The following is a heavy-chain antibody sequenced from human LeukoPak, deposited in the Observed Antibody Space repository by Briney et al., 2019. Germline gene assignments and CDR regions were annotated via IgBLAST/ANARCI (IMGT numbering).Heavy chain of an antibody. Sequence: PSETLSLTCTVSGSSISSGSYYWSWIRQPAGKGLEWIGHIYTSGSTNYNPSLKSRVTISVDTSKNQFSLKLSSVTAADTAVYYCARGPVVPAAMKYYYYYYMDVWGKGTTVTVSS. CDR2: IYTSGST. J-gene: IGHJ6*03. CDR3: ARGPVVPAAMKYYYYYYMDV. CDR1: GSSISSGSYY. D-gene: IGHD2-2*01. V-gene: IGHV4-61*09.